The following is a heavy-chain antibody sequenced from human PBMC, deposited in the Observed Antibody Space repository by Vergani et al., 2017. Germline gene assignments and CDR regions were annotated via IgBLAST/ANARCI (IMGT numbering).Heavy chain of an antibody. J-gene: IGHJ3*02. D-gene: IGHD2-21*02. Sequence: QVQLQESGPGLVKPSETLTLTCTVSGGSISSYYWSWIRQPPGKGLEWIGYIYYSGSTNYNPSLKSRVTISVDTSKNQFSLKLSSVTAGDTAVYYCARNXYCGGDCYSDAFDIWGQGTMVTVSS. V-gene: IGHV4-59*01. CDR3: ARNXYCGGDCYSDAFDI. CDR2: IYYSGST. CDR1: GGSISSYY.